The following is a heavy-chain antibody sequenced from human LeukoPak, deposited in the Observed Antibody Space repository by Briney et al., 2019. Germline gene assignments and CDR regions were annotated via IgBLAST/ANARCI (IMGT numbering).Heavy chain of an antibody. V-gene: IGHV3-48*03. J-gene: IGHJ4*02. D-gene: IGHD5-12*01. Sequence: PGGSLRLSCAASGFTFSSSEMNWVRQAPGKGLEWVSYISSSGSTIYYADSVKGRFTISRDNAKNLLYLQMNSLKTEDTAVYYCTSGPIVAGEAFDYWGQGTLVTVSS. CDR2: ISSSGSTI. CDR1: GFTFSSSE. CDR3: TSGPIVAGEAFDY.